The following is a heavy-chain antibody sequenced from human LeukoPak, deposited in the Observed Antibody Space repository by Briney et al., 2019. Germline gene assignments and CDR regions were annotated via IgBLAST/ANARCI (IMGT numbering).Heavy chain of an antibody. V-gene: IGHV3-7*01. D-gene: IGHD3-16*01. CDR3: ARYQTLYAFDI. CDR2: IKQDGSEK. J-gene: IGHJ3*02. Sequence: GGSLRLSCAASGFTFSSYWMSWVRQAPGKGLEWVANIKQDGSEKYYVDSVKGRFTISRDNAKNSLYLQMNSLRAEDTAVYHCARYQTLYAFDIWGQGTMVTVSS. CDR1: GFTFSSYW.